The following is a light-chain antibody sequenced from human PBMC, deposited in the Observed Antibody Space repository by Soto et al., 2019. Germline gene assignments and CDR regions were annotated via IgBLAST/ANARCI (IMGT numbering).Light chain of an antibody. CDR3: QQYINWLSIT. V-gene: IGKV3-15*01. CDR1: QTVRSN. J-gene: IGKJ5*01. Sequence: EIVMTQSPATLSVSPGERATLSCRASQTVRSNLAWYQQKPGQAPRLLIYGASTRATGIPARFSGSGSGTEFTLTISSLQSEDFAVYYCQQYINWLSITFGQGTRLEIK. CDR2: GAS.